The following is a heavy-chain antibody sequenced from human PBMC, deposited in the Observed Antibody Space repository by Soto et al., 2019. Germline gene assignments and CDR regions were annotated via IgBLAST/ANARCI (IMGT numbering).Heavy chain of an antibody. J-gene: IGHJ1*01. CDR2: IDPSGTKK. V-gene: IGHV3-7*01. CDR3: ARELIVGPAEYFQH. D-gene: IGHD1-26*01. Sequence: ESGGGLVQPGGSLRLSCAASGFSFSGSYMSWVRQVPGKGLEWVANIDPSGTKKYYVGSVTGRFTISRDNAKNSLYLHMNSLRAEDTAEYYCARELIVGPAEYFQHWGQGTLVTVSS. CDR1: GFSFSGSY.